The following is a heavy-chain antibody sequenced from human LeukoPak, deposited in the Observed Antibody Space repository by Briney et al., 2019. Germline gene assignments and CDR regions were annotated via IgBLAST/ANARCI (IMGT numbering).Heavy chain of an antibody. CDR2: IYYSGST. V-gene: IGHV4-59*01. Sequence: SETLSLTCTVSGGSISGYYWSWIRQPPGKRLEWIGYIYYSGSTNFNPSLKSRLTISIDTSKNHFSLKLSSVTAADTAVYYCARVPVGSSYGMIDYWGQGTLVTVSS. D-gene: IGHD5-18*01. CDR1: GGSISGYY. J-gene: IGHJ4*02. CDR3: ARVPVGSSYGMIDY.